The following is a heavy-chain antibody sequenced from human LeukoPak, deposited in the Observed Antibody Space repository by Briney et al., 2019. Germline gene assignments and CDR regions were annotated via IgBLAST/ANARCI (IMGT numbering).Heavy chain of an antibody. CDR1: GGSISSSSYY. D-gene: IGHD3-10*01. V-gene: IGHV4-39*01. J-gene: IGHJ4*02. CDR2: IYYSGSP. Sequence: SETLSLTCTVSGGSISSSSYYWGWLPQPPGNGLEWIVSIYYSGSPYSTPTLQSRVTISVDTSNQQFPMKLRTVTDADTAVYYCATSYMRVRRAEPFDYWGQGTLVTVSS. CDR3: ATSYMRVRRAEPFDY.